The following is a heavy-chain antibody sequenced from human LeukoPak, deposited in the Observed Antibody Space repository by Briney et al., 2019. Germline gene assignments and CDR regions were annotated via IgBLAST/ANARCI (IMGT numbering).Heavy chain of an antibody. CDR3: ARTYYGSGSLYYYYYYMDV. CDR2: TYYSGST. CDR1: GGSIRSNY. Sequence: SDTLSLSCTVSGGSIRSNYRSWIRQPPGKGLEWIGYTYYSGSTNYNTSLKSRVRISVDTYKNQFSLKLSSVTAADTAVYYCARTYYGSGSLYYYYYYMDVWGKGTTVTVSS. D-gene: IGHD3-10*01. J-gene: IGHJ6*03. V-gene: IGHV4-59*07.